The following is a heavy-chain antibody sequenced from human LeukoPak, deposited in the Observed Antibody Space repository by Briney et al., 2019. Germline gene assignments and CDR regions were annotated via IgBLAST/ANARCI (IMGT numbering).Heavy chain of an antibody. D-gene: IGHD5-18*01. J-gene: IGHJ4*02. CDR3: ARDWKRGYSYGFLFDY. V-gene: IGHV1-2*06. CDR2: INPNSGGT. Sequence: GASVKVSCKASGYTFTGYYMHWVRQAPGQGLEWMGRINPNSGGTNYAQKFQGRVTTTGDTSISTAYMELSRLRSDDTAVYYCARDWKRGYSYGFLFDYWGQGTLVTVSS. CDR1: GYTFTGYY.